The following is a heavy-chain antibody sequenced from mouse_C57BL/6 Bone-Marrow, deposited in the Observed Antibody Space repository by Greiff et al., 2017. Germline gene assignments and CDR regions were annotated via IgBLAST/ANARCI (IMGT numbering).Heavy chain of an antibody. V-gene: IGHV1-69*01. J-gene: IGHJ1*03. CDR3: ARDYYGSPWYFDV. CDR2: IDPSDSYT. D-gene: IGHD1-1*01. CDR1: GYTFTSYW. Sequence: QVQLQQPGAELVMPGASVKLSCKASGYTFTSYWMHWVKQRPGQGLEWIGEIDPSDSYTNYNQKFKGKSTLTVDKSSSTSYMQLSSLTSEDSAFYCCARDYYGSPWYFDVWGTGTTVTVSA.